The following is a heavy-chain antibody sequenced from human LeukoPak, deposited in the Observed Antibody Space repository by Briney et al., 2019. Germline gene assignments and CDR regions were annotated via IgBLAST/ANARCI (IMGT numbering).Heavy chain of an antibody. CDR3: ARNMVRKIISAFYI. Sequence: SETLSLTCTGSGGSISSYYWSWLRQPPGKGLEWIGYIYYSGSTNYNPSLKSRVTISVDTSKNQFSLKLSSVTAADTAVYYCARNMVRKIISAFYIWGQGKMVNVSS. V-gene: IGHV4-59*01. CDR2: IYYSGST. J-gene: IGHJ3*02. D-gene: IGHD3-10*01. CDR1: GGSISSYY.